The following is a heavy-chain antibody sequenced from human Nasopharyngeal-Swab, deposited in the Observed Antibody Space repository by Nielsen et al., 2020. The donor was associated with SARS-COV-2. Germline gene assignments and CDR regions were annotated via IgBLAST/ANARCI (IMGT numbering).Heavy chain of an antibody. Sequence: GESLKISCKGSGYSYTSYWIGWVRQMPGQGLEWTGIIYPGDSETRYSPSFQGQVTISADKSINTAYLQWSSLKASDTAMYYCARQGIHGDFCMDVWGKGTTVTVSS. CDR3: ARQGIHGDFCMDV. V-gene: IGHV5-51*01. J-gene: IGHJ6*03. CDR2: IYPGDSET. D-gene: IGHD4-17*01. CDR1: GYSYTSYW.